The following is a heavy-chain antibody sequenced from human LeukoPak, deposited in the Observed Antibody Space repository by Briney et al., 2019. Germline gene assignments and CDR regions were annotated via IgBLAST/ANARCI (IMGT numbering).Heavy chain of an antibody. CDR1: GGSFSGYY. Sequence: SETLSLTCAVYGGSFSGYYWGWIRQPPGKGLEWIGEINHSGSTNYNPSLKSRVTISVDTSKNQFSLKLSSVTAADTAVYYCARGGVTIFGVVTRRFDYWGQGTLVTVSS. V-gene: IGHV4-34*01. D-gene: IGHD3-3*01. CDR2: INHSGST. J-gene: IGHJ4*02. CDR3: ARGGVTIFGVVTRRFDY.